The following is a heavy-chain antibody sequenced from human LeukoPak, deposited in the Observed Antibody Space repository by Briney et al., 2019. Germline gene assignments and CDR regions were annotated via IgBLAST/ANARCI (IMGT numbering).Heavy chain of an antibody. D-gene: IGHD5-12*01. Sequence: GGSLRLSCEASGFTFRTYGMHWVRQAPGRGLEWVAVIWYDGSHEQYADSVKGRFTISRDNSKNTLYLQMNSLRAEDTAVYYCAGSGYDIIFDYWGQGTLVTVSS. CDR1: GFTFRTYG. CDR2: IWYDGSHE. V-gene: IGHV3-33*01. J-gene: IGHJ4*02. CDR3: AGSGYDIIFDY.